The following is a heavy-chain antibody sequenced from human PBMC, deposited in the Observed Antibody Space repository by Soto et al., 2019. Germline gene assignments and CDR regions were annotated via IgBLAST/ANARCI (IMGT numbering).Heavy chain of an antibody. CDR3: AKDRYSSGWYFDY. CDR2: ISWNSGSI. Sequence: EVQLVESGGGLVQPGRSLRLSCAASGFTFDDYAMHWVRQAPGKGLEWGSGISWNSGSIGYADSVKGRITTSSDNAKNSLYLQMNSLRAEDTALYYCAKDRYSSGWYFDYRGQGTLVTVSS. D-gene: IGHD6-19*01. J-gene: IGHJ4*02. V-gene: IGHV3-9*01. CDR1: GFTFDDYA.